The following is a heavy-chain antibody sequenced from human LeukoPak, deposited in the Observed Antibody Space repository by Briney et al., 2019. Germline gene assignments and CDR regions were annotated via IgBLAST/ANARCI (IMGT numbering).Heavy chain of an antibody. J-gene: IGHJ3*02. CDR1: GFTVSGKY. CDR2: IYSGGGA. Sequence: GSLRLSCAAPGFTVSGKYMSWVRQAPGKGLEWVSVIYSGGGAYYADSVRGRFTISRDNSKNTLYLQMNSLRAEDTAVYYCARDWPSEWQQLPDYDAVDIWGQGTMVTVSS. D-gene: IGHD6-13*01. CDR3: ARDWPSEWQQLPDYDAVDI. V-gene: IGHV3-66*01.